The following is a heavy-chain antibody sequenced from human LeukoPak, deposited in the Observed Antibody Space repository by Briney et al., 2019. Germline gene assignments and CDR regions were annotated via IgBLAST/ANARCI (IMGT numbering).Heavy chain of an antibody. V-gene: IGHV1-46*01. D-gene: IGHD3-10*01. CDR2: INPSGGST. J-gene: IGHJ4*02. CDR3: AKALNVAMVRGVITRDFDY. CDR1: GYTFTNYY. Sequence: GASVKVSCKASGYTFTNYYMHWVRQAPGQGLEWMGIINPSGGSTTYAQKFQGRVTMTRDMSTSTVYMELSSLRSEDTAVYYCAKALNVAMVRGVITRDFDYWGQGTLVTVSS.